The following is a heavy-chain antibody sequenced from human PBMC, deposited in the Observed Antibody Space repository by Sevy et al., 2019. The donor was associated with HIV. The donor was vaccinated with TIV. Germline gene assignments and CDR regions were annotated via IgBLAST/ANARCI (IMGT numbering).Heavy chain of an antibody. J-gene: IGHJ6*02. D-gene: IGHD6-6*01. Sequence: GGSLRLSCAASGFTFSSYGMHWVRQAPGKGLEWVAVISYDGSNKYYADSVKGRFTISRDNSKNTLYLRMNSLRAEDTAVYYCAKDIRSSSSREYYYYYGMDVWGQGTTVTVSS. V-gene: IGHV3-30*18. CDR3: AKDIRSSSSREYYYYYGMDV. CDR2: ISYDGSNK. CDR1: GFTFSSYG.